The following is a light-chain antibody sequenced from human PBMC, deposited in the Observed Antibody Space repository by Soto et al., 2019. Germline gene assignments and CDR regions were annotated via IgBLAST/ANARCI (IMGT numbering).Light chain of an antibody. CDR1: SNDVGGYHY. Sequence: QSALTQPASVSGSPGQSITISCTGTSNDVGGYHYVSRYQQHPGKAPKLIIYDVSDRPSGVSNRFSGSKSGNTASLTISGLQAEDEADYYCSSYTYSSTLVVFGGGTKLTVL. J-gene: IGLJ3*02. CDR3: SSYTYSSTLVV. CDR2: DVS. V-gene: IGLV2-14*01.